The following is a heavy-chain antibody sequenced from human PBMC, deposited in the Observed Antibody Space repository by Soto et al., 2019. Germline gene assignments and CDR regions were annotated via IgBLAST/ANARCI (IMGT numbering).Heavy chain of an antibody. D-gene: IGHD4-17*01. CDR1: GFTFSSYG. CDR3: ARVSYGDYGLSHFDF. Sequence: GGSLRLSCAASGFTFSSYGMHWVRQAPGKVLEWVAVIWYDGSNKYYADSVKGRFTISRDNAKNSLYLQMNSLRAEDTAVYYCARVSYGDYGLSHFDFWGQGTLVTVST. J-gene: IGHJ4*02. CDR2: IWYDGSNK. V-gene: IGHV3-33*01.